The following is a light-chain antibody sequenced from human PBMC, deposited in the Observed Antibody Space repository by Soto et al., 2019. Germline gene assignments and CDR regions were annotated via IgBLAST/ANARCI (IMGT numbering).Light chain of an antibody. Sequence: AIRMTESPSSLSASTGDRVTITCRASQGISSYLAWYQQKPGIAPKLLIYAASTLQSGVPSRFSGSGSGTDFTLTIRFLQSEDFATYYCQQYFNYPPTFGQGTKLDI. CDR3: QQYFNYPPT. J-gene: IGKJ1*01. V-gene: IGKV1-8*01. CDR1: QGISSY. CDR2: AAS.